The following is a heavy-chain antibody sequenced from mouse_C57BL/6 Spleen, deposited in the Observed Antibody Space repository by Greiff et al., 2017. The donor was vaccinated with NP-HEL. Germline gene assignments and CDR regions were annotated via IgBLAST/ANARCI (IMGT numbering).Heavy chain of an antibody. CDR2: IYPRSGNT. J-gene: IGHJ3*01. CDR1: GYTFTSYG. V-gene: IGHV1-81*01. CDR3: ARSGYDYDPSWFAY. D-gene: IGHD2-4*01. Sequence: QVQLQQSGAELARPGASVKLSCKASGYTFTSYGISWVKQRTGQGLEWIGEIYPRSGNTYYNEKFKGKATLTADKSSSTAYMELRSLTSEDSAVYFCARSGYDYDPSWFAYWGQGTLVTVSA.